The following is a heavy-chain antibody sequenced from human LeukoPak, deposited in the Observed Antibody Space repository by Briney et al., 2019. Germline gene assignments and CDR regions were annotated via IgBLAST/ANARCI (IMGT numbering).Heavy chain of an antibody. V-gene: IGHV4-38-2*01. Sequence: SETLSLTCAVSGYSISSGYYWGWIRQPPGQGLEWIGYIHHSGNIYDNPALKTRVTISVNTSKNRISLKLSSVTATDTAVYYCARHYFWSGYYFDYWGQGTLVTVSS. D-gene: IGHD3-3*01. CDR2: IHHSGNI. CDR3: ARHYFWSGYYFDY. CDR1: GYSISSGYY. J-gene: IGHJ4*02.